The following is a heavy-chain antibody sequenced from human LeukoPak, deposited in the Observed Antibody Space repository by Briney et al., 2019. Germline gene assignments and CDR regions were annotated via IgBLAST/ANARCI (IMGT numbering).Heavy chain of an antibody. CDR2: IDHSGST. CDR1: GYSISSGYY. J-gene: IGHJ4*02. D-gene: IGHD3-10*01. CDR3: AKVAKYYYGSETYFFFDH. Sequence: SETLSLTCTVSGYSISSGYYWGWIRQPPGKGLEWTGSIDHSGSTYYNPSLKSRITISVDTSKNQFSLNLRSVTAADTAVYYCAKVAKYYYGSETYFFFDHWGQGTLVTVSS. V-gene: IGHV4-38-2*02.